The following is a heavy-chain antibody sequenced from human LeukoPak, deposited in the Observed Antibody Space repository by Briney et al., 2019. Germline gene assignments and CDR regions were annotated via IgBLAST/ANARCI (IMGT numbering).Heavy chain of an antibody. CDR3: ARRSSRDGYINIDY. D-gene: IGHD5-24*01. Sequence: PGRSLRLSCAASGFTFSSYGMHWVRQAPGKGLEWVAVIWYDGSNKYYADSVKGRFTTSRDNSKNTLYLQMNSLRAEDTAVYYCARRSSRDGYINIDYWGQGTLVTVSS. CDR1: GFTFSSYG. V-gene: IGHV3-33*01. J-gene: IGHJ4*02. CDR2: IWYDGSNK.